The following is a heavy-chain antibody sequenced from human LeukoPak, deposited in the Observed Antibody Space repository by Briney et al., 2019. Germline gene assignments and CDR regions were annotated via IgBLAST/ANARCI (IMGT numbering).Heavy chain of an antibody. CDR1: GYTFTGYY. CDR3: ARDPDILTGYSNWFDP. CDR2: INPNSGGT. Sequence: ASVKVSCKASGYTFTGYYMHWVRQAPGQGLEWMGRINPNSGGTNYAQKLQGRVTMTTDTSTSTAYMELRSLRSDDTAVYYCARDPDILTGYSNWFDPWGQGTLVTVSS. J-gene: IGHJ5*02. V-gene: IGHV1-2*06. D-gene: IGHD3-9*01.